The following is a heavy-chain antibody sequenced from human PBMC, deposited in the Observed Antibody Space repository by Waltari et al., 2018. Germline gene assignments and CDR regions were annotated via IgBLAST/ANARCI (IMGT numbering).Heavy chain of an antibody. V-gene: IGHV3-7*01. Sequence: EVQLVESGGCLVQTGGSLRLSCPASGFTFHTYWMKWIRQAQGKGLEWVDNINPDGSQKFYVDSVKGRFTVSRDNAQNSLYLQMNNLRAEDTAVYYCTTLARGESGDYWGQGTLVTVSS. CDR1: GFTFHTYW. CDR3: TTLARGESGDY. J-gene: IGHJ4*02. CDR2: INPDGSQK. D-gene: IGHD3-10*01.